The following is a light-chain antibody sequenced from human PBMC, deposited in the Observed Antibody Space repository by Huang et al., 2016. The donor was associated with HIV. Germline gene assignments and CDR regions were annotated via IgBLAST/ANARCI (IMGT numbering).Light chain of an antibody. V-gene: IGKV3-20*01. CDR3: QQYGSSPWT. CDR2: GAS. CDR1: QSVSSGY. J-gene: IGKJ1*01. Sequence: EIVLTQSPGTLSLSPGERATLSCRASQSVSSGYLAWYQQKPGQAPRLLSYGASSRATGIPDRFSGSGSETDFTLTISRLEPEDFAVYYCQQYGSSPWTFGQGTEVEIK.